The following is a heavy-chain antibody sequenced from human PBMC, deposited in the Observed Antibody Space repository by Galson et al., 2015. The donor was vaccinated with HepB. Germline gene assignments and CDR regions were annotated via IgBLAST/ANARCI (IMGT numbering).Heavy chain of an antibody. D-gene: IGHD3-3*01. Sequence: TLSLTCAVSGGSISSGGYSWSWIRQPPGKGLEWIGYIYHSGSTYYNPALKSRVTISVDRSKNQFSLKLSSVTAADTAVYYCARGSYYDFWSGYLRSNWFDPWGQGTPVTVSS. CDR2: IYHSGST. CDR1: GGSISSGGYS. J-gene: IGHJ5*02. CDR3: ARGSYYDFWSGYLRSNWFDP. V-gene: IGHV4-30-2*01.